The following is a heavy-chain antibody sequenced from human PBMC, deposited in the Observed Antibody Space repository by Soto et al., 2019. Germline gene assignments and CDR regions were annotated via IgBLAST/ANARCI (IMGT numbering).Heavy chain of an antibody. CDR3: ARELNTESSAYYSFAF. D-gene: IGHD3-22*01. V-gene: IGHV1-18*01. J-gene: IGHJ4*02. Sequence: QVQLVQSGPEVKMPGASVKVSCKTSGYILTAYGLAWLRQAPGQRPEWMGWVSTNDDRTNYAQKFQGRVTMTTDRSTTTTSMELRSLRPDDTAVCYCARELNTESSAYYSFAFWGQGTLVTVSS. CDR2: VSTNDDRT. CDR1: GYILTAYG.